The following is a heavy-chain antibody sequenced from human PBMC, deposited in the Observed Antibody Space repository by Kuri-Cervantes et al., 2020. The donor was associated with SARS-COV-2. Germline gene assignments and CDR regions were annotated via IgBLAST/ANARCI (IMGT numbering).Heavy chain of an antibody. D-gene: IGHD3-3*01. CDR2: IIPIFGTA. CDR1: GYTFTAHH. J-gene: IGHJ3*02. Sequence: SVKVSCKASGYTFTAHHIHWVRQAPGQGLEWMGRIIPIFGTANYAQKFQGRVTITADESTSTAYMELSSLRSEDTAVYYCAGRLRFSHSDAFDIWGQGTMVTDSS. CDR3: AGRLRFSHSDAFDI. V-gene: IGHV1-69*13.